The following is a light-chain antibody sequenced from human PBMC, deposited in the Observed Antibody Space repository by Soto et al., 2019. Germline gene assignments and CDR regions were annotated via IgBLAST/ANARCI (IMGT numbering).Light chain of an antibody. V-gene: IGKV3-20*01. CDR1: QSVSSSY. CDR2: GAS. J-gene: IGKJ5*01. CDR3: QQYGSSPPIT. Sequence: EMALTQSPDTLSLSPWERATLSCRAIQSVSSSYLAWYQQKPGQAPRLLIYGASSRATGIPDRFSGSGSGTDFTLTISRLEPEDFAVYYCQQYGSSPPITFGQGTRLEI.